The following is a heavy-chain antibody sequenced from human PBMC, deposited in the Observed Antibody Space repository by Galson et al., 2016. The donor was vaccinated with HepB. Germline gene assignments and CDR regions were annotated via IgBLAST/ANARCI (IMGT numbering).Heavy chain of an antibody. CDR1: GDSISNSPHYY. CDR3: AREPPWHNWFDP. Sequence: ETLSLTCTVSGDSISNSPHYYWGWIRQTPGKGLQWIASIYYTGTTYYSPSLKSRVTISVAPSKNQFSLRLYSVTAADTAVYYCAREPPWHNWFDPWGQGALVTVSS. V-gene: IGHV4-39*07. CDR2: IYYTGTT. J-gene: IGHJ5*02.